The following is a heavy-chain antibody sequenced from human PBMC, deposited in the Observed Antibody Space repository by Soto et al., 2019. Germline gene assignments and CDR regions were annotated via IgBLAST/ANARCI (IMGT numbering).Heavy chain of an antibody. Sequence: GGSLRLSCIASGFTFSSYSMNWVRQTPGKGLEWVSSITGGSNNVYYADSVRGRSTISRDNANNSLYLQMNSLRAEDTAVYYCAKDPNYDFWSGYSGSGWFDPWGQGTLVTSPQ. V-gene: IGHV3-21*01. CDR3: AKDPNYDFWSGYSGSGWFDP. CDR2: ITGGSNNV. D-gene: IGHD3-3*01. J-gene: IGHJ5*02. CDR1: GFTFSSYS.